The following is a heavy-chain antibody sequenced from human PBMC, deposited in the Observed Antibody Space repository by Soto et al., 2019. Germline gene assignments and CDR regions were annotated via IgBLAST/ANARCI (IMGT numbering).Heavy chain of an antibody. V-gene: IGHV1-69*13. CDR3: ARPNSSIAAPTYGMDV. CDR2: IIPIFGTA. D-gene: IGHD6-6*01. CDR1: GGTFSSYA. J-gene: IGHJ6*02. Sequence: ASVKVSCKASGGTFSSYAISWVRQAPGQGLEWMGGIIPIFGTANYAQKFQGRVTITADESTSTAYMELSSLRSEDTAVYYCARPNSSIAAPTYGMDVWGQGTTVTVSS.